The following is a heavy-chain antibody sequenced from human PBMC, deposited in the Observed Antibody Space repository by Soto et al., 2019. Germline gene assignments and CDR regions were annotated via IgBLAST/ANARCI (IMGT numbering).Heavy chain of an antibody. CDR1: GGSISSYY. J-gene: IGHJ4*02. CDR3: ARGLGYCSGGSRYSFDY. Sequence: SETLSLTCTVSGGSISSYYWSWIRQPPGKGLEGIGYTYYSGSTNYNPSLKSRVTISVDTSKNQFSLKLSSVTAADTAVYYCARGLGYCSGGSRYSFDYWGQGTLVTV. CDR2: TYYSGST. D-gene: IGHD2-15*01. V-gene: IGHV4-59*01.